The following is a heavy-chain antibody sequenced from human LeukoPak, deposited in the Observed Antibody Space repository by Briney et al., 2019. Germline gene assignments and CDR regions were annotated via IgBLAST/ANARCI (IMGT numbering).Heavy chain of an antibody. V-gene: IGHV3-23*01. CDR2: ISGSGGST. J-gene: IGHJ3*02. CDR3: AKCLWLQSDAFDI. D-gene: IGHD5-24*01. CDR1: GFTFSSHG. Sequence: PGGTLRLSCAASGFTFSSHGMSWVRQAPGKGLEWVSAISGSGGSTYYADSVKGRFTISRDNSKNTLYLQMNSLRAEDTAVYYCAKCLWLQSDAFDIWGQGTMVTVSS.